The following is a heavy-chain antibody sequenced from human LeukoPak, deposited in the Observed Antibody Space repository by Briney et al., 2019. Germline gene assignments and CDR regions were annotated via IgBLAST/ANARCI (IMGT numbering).Heavy chain of an antibody. CDR2: IYPGDSDT. J-gene: IGHJ3*02. D-gene: IGHD3-16*02. Sequence: GESLKISCKGSGYSFTSYWIGWVRQMPGKGLEWMGIIYPGDSDTRYSPSFQGQVTISADKSISTAYLQWSSLKASDTAMYYCARRRDYVWGSYRRGTEDAFDIWGQGTMVTVSS. CDR3: ARRRDYVWGSYRRGTEDAFDI. V-gene: IGHV5-51*01. CDR1: GYSFTSYW.